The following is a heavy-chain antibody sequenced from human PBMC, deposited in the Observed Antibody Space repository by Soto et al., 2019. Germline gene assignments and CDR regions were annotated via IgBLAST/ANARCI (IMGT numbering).Heavy chain of an antibody. CDR1: GGTFSSYA. D-gene: IGHD5-12*01. Sequence: SVKVSCKASGGTFSSYAISWVRRAPGQGLEWMGGIIPIFGTANYAQKFQGRVTITADKSTSTAYMELSSLRSEDTAVYYCATSGLRLGYYYGMDVWGQGTKVTVSS. CDR3: ATSGLRLGYYYGMDV. J-gene: IGHJ6*02. CDR2: IIPIFGTA. V-gene: IGHV1-69*06.